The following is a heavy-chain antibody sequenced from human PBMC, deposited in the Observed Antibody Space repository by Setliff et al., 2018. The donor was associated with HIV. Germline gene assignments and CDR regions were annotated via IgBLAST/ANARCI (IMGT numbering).Heavy chain of an antibody. D-gene: IGHD1-26*01. CDR1: GGSISSDAYY. J-gene: IGHJ6*03. CDR3: ARGSSTVYNYYMDV. V-gene: IGHV4-31*11. Sequence: KASETLSLTCAVSGGSISSDAYYWSWIRQCPGKGLEWIGYIYYSGSTYYNPSLKSRITISVDSSKNQLSLKLSSVTAADTAVYYCARGSSTVYNYYMDVWGKGTTVTVSS. CDR2: IYYSGST.